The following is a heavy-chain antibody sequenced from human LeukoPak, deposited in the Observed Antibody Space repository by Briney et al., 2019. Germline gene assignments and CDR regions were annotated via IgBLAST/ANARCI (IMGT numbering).Heavy chain of an antibody. J-gene: IGHJ6*02. Sequence: GRSLRLSCAASAFTFSSYTMHWVRQAPGKGLEWVAVITYDGSSTYYADSAKGRFTISRDNAKNSLYLQMSNSRAEDTAVYFCARGGGLDVWGQGATVTVSS. CDR2: ITYDGSST. CDR3: ARGGGLDV. D-gene: IGHD3-16*01. V-gene: IGHV3-30-3*01. CDR1: AFTFSSYT.